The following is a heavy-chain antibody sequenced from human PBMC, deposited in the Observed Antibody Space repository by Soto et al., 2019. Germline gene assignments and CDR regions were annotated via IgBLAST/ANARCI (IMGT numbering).Heavy chain of an antibody. Sequence: PGGSLRQSGAASGFAFSSYPMHWVRQAQGKGLEWVAVISYDGSSKYYADSVKGRFTISRDNSKNTLYLQMNSLRAEDTAVYYCATAITQPGYDYFHGMDVWGQGTTVTVSS. J-gene: IGHJ6*02. V-gene: IGHV3-30-3*01. CDR1: GFAFSSYP. CDR3: ATAITQPGYDYFHGMDV. D-gene: IGHD5-12*01. CDR2: ISYDGSSK.